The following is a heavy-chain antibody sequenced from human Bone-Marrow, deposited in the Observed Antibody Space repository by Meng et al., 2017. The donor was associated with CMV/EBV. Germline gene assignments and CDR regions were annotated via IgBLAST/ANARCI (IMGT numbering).Heavy chain of an antibody. CDR1: GGSISSGDYY. J-gene: IGHJ5*02. V-gene: IGHV4-30-4*08. Sequence: LRLSCTVSGGSISSGDYYWSWIRQPPGKGLEWIGYIYYSGSTYYNPSLKSRVTISVDTSKNQFSLKLSSVTAADTAVYYCASSSSWYWFDPWGQGTLVTVSS. D-gene: IGHD6-13*01. CDR3: ASSSSWYWFDP. CDR2: IYYSGST.